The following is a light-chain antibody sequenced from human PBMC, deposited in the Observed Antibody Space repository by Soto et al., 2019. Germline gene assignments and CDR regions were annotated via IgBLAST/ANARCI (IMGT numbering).Light chain of an antibody. CDR2: GAS. J-gene: IGKJ2*01. CDR3: QQYTNWPPMFT. Sequence: IVMTQSPATLSVSPGERATLSCRSSHSVSVNLAWYQQKPGQAPRLLIYGASTRATDIPARFSGSGSGTDFTLTLSSLQSEDLVIYYCQQYTNWPPMFTFGQGTKLEIK. CDR1: HSVSVN. V-gene: IGKV3-15*01.